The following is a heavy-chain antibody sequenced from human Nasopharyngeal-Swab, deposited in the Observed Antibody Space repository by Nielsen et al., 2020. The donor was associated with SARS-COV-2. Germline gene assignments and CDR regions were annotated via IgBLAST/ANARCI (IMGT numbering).Heavy chain of an antibody. J-gene: IGHJ1*01. V-gene: IGHV4-31*02. CDR3: ARDREYFQH. CDR2: IYYSGST. Sequence: WIRQPPGKGLEWIGYIYYSGSTYYNPSLKSRVTISVDTSKNQFSLKLSSVTAADTAVYYWARDREYFQHWGQGTLVTVSS.